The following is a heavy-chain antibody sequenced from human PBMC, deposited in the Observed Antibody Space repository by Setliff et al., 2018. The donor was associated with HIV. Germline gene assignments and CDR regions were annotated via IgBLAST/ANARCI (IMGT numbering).Heavy chain of an antibody. Sequence: GGSLRLSCAASGFTFSDFWMYWVRQAPGKGLEWVANISPEGNKKYYVASVKGRFTSSRDNAKNSLFLHMSSLRAEDTAVYYCASYLFGVDDLDVWGKGTTVTVSS. CDR2: ISPEGNKK. V-gene: IGHV3-7*03. J-gene: IGHJ6*04. CDR1: GFTFSDFW. D-gene: IGHD3-3*01. CDR3: ASYLFGVDDLDV.